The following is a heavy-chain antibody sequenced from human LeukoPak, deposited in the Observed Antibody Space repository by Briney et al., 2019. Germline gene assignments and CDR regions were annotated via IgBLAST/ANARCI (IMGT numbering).Heavy chain of an antibody. D-gene: IGHD3-22*01. V-gene: IGHV4-59*01. CDR1: GGSISSYY. CDR2: IYYSGST. J-gene: IGHJ4*02. Sequence: SETLSLTCTVSGGSISSYYWSWIRQPPGKGLEWIGYIYYSGSTNYNPSLKSRVTISVDTSKNQFSLKLSSVTAADTAVYYCARVPNPTYYYDSSGYYYYFDYWGQETLVTVSS. CDR3: ARVPNPTYYYDSSGYYYYFDY.